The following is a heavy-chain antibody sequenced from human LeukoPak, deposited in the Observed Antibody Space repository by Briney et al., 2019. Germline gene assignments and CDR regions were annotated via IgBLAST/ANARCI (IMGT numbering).Heavy chain of an antibody. V-gene: IGHV3-66*01. CDR1: GFTVSSNY. D-gene: IGHD2-2*01. Sequence: GGSLRLSCAASGFTVSSNYMSWVRQASGKGLEWVSVIYSGGSTYYADSVKGRFTISRDNSKSTLYLQMNSLRAEDTAVYYCARALGYCSSTSCSLHWYFDLWGRGTLVTVSS. CDR3: ARALGYCSSTSCSLHWYFDL. CDR2: IYSGGST. J-gene: IGHJ2*01.